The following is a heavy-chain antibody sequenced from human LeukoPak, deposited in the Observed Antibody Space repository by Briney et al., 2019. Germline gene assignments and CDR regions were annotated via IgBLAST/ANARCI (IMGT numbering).Heavy chain of an antibody. CDR1: GGSLSGYY. CDR3: ARESFDAFDI. CDR2: INHSGST. V-gene: IGHV4-34*01. Sequence: SETLSLTCAVYGGSLSGYYWSWIRQPPGKGLEWIGEINHSGSTNYNPSLKSRVTISVDTSKNQFSLKLSSVTAADTAVYYCARESFDAFDIWGQGTMVTVSS. J-gene: IGHJ3*02.